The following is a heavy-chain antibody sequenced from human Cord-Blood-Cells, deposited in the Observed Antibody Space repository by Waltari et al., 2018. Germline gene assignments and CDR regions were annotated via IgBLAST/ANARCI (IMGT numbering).Heavy chain of an antibody. CDR2: IWYDGSNK. CDR3: ARSGGGSYGGAFDI. CDR1: GFTFSSDG. J-gene: IGHJ3*02. Sequence: QVQLVESGGGVVQPGRSLRLSCAASGFTFSSDGMHWVRQAPGKGLEWVAVIWYDGSNKYYADSVKGRFTISRDNSKNTLYLQMNSLRAEDTAVYYCARSGGGSYGGAFDIWGQGTMVTVSS. D-gene: IGHD1-26*01. V-gene: IGHV3-33*01.